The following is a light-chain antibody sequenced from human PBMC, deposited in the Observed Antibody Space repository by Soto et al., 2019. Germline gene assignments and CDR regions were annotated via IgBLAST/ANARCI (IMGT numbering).Light chain of an antibody. CDR2: VVS. J-gene: IGLJ1*01. CDR3: SSFTDSRVYV. Sequence: ALTQPASVSGSPGQSITISCTGTSSDVGRYDYVSWYQHHPGKAPKLIIYVVSDRPSGVSNRFSGSKSGNTASLTISGLQAEDEADYYCSSFTDSRVYVFGSGTKVTVL. CDR1: SSDVGRYDY. V-gene: IGLV2-14*01.